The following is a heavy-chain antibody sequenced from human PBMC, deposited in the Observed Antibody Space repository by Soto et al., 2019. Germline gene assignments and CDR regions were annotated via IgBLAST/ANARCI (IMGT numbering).Heavy chain of an antibody. CDR2: THHSRGT. Sequence: KPSETLSLTCAVSGDSIIGTHWWSWVRRPPGKGLEFIGETHHSRGTYYNPSLKSRVTISIDRSKNQFSLKLSSVTAADTAVYYCARVPDYWGQAILVTVSS. CDR3: ARVPDY. V-gene: IGHV4-4*02. CDR1: GDSIIGTHW. D-gene: IGHD2-2*01. J-gene: IGHJ4*02.